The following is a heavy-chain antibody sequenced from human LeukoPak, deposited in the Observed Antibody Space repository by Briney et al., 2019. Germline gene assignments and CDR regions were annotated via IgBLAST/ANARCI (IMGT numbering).Heavy chain of an antibody. CDR2: ITPANAKT. J-gene: IGHJ4*02. V-gene: IGHV1-8*01. CDR3: ARGGRPADY. CDR1: GYTFTSYD. Sequence: ASVKVSCKASGYTFTSYDFYWVRQATGQGLEWMGWITPANAKTGYAQKFQGRLTITRNTSISTVYMELSTLRSEDTAVYYCARGGRPADYWGQGTLVNVSS.